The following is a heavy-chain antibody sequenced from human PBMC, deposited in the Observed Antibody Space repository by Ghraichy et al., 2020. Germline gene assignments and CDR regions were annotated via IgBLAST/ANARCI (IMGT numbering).Heavy chain of an antibody. Sequence: SGPTLVKPTETLTLTCTVSGFSLSKARMGVSWIRQPPGKALEWLAHIFSNDEKFYSTSLKSRLTISKDTSRSQVVLSMTNMDPVDTATYYCARILPYSSNWRKWLDPWGQGILVTVSS. CDR2: IFSNDEK. V-gene: IGHV2-26*01. J-gene: IGHJ5*02. CDR3: ARILPYSSNWRKWLDP. CDR1: GFSLSKARMG. D-gene: IGHD6-13*01.